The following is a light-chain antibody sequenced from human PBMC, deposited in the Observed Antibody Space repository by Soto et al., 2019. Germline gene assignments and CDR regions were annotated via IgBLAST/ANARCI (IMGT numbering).Light chain of an antibody. J-gene: IGKJ1*01. V-gene: IGKV1-5*01. CDR1: QSISSW. CDR3: QQYNSYSTTWT. CDR2: DAS. Sequence: DIQMKQSPSTLSASVGDRVTITGRGSQSISSWLAWYQQKPGXAPKPLXYDASSLESAVQSRFSGSGSGTDFPLTISSLQPDDFATYYCQQYNSYSTTWTFGQGTRWIS.